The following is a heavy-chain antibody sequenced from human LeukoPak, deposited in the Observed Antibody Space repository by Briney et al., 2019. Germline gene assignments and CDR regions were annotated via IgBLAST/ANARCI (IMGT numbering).Heavy chain of an antibody. J-gene: IGHJ4*02. D-gene: IGHD3-22*01. V-gene: IGHV1-69*04. CDR2: IIPIFGIA. CDR1: GGTFSSYA. CDR3: ARVDYDSSGYYDY. Sequence: ASVKVSCKASGGTFSSYALSWVRQAPGQGLEWMGRIIPIFGIANYAQKFQGRVTITADKSTSTAYMELSSLRSEDTAVYYCARVDYDSSGYYDYWGQGTLVTVSS.